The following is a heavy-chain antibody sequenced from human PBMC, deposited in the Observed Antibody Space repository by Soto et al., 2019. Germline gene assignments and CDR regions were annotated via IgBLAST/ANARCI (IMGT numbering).Heavy chain of an antibody. V-gene: IGHV3-33*01. CDR1: GFTFSSYG. J-gene: IGHJ4*02. CDR2: IQDDGNKQ. D-gene: IGHD3-22*01. CDR3: ARWRSGYYGFSFDY. Sequence: QVQLVESGGGVVQPGRSLRLSCVASGFTFSSYGMLWVRQAPGKGLEWVAVIQDDGNKQYYADSLKGRFTISRDNSKDTQYLQMNSLRAEDTAVYYCARWRSGYYGFSFDYWGQGTLVTVSS.